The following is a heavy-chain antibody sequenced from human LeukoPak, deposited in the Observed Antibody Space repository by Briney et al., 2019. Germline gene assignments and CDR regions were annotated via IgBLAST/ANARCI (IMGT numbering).Heavy chain of an antibody. V-gene: IGHV3-21*01. D-gene: IGHD6-13*01. Sequence: TGGSLRLSCAASGFTFSSYNLNWVRQAPGKGLEWVSSISSSSAYIYYADSVKGRFTISRDNAKNSLYPQMNSLRAEDTAVYYCARLEAAVFDYWGQGTLVTVSS. J-gene: IGHJ4*02. CDR2: ISSSSAYI. CDR3: ARLEAAVFDY. CDR1: GFTFSSYN.